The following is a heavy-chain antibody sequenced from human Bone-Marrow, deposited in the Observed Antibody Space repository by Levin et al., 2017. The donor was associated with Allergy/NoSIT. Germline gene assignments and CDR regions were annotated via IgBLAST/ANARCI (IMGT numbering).Heavy chain of an antibody. CDR3: ARGSGWFDY. CDR1: GFTFRSYW. J-gene: IGHJ4*02. V-gene: IGHV3-7*04. Sequence: PGESLKISCAASGFTFRSYWMTWVRQAPGKGLEWVANIKDGGSEKHYLDSVKGRFTISRDNARSSLYLQMNSLRGEDTAVYYCARGSGWFDYWGQGTLVTVSS. CDR2: IKDGGSEK. D-gene: IGHD6-19*01.